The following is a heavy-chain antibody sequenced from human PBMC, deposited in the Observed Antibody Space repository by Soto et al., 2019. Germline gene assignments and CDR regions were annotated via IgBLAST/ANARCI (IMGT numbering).Heavy chain of an antibody. J-gene: IGHJ6*03. V-gene: IGHV3-30*18. Sequence: PGGSLRLSCAASGFTFSSYGVHWVRQAPGKGLEWVAVISYDGSNKYYADSVKGRFTISRDNSKNTLYLQMNSLRAEDTAVYYCAKGPNVLLWFGENYYYMDVWGKGTTVTVSS. CDR3: AKGPNVLLWFGENYYYMDV. CDR1: GFTFSSYG. CDR2: ISYDGSNK. D-gene: IGHD3-10*01.